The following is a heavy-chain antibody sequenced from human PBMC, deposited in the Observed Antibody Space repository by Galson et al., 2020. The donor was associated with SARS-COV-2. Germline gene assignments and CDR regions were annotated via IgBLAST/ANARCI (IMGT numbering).Heavy chain of an antibody. CDR2: IYYSGST. CDR3: ARTSSWWGAYYGMDV. Sequence: SWIRQPPGKGLEWIGYIYYSGSTNYNPSLKSRVTISVDTSKNQFSLKLSSVTAADTAVYYCARTSSWWGAYYGMDVWGQGTTVTVSS. J-gene: IGHJ6*02. D-gene: IGHD6-13*01. V-gene: IGHV4-59*01.